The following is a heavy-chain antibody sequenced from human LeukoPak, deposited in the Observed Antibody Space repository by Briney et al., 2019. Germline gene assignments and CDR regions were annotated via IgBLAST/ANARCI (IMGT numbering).Heavy chain of an antibody. CDR3: ARGLYYYDSSGYYYAHWFDP. CDR1: GYTFTGYY. Sequence: ASVKVSCKASGYTFTGYYMHWVRQAPGQGLEWMVRINPNSGGTNYAQKFQGRVTMTRDTSISTAYMELSRLRSDDTAVYYCARGLYYYDSSGYYYAHWFDPWGQGTLVTVSS. CDR2: INPNSGGT. V-gene: IGHV1-2*06. D-gene: IGHD3-22*01. J-gene: IGHJ5*02.